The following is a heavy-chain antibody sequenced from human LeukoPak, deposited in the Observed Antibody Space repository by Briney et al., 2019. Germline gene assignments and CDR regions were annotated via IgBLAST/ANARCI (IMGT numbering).Heavy chain of an antibody. V-gene: IGHV5-51*01. Sequence: GESLKISCKGSRYSFTSYWIGWVRQMPGKGLEWMGIIYPGDSDTRYSPSFQGQVTISADKSISTAYLQWSSLKASDTAMYYCARPSTMVRGVIIPTYHFDYWGQGTLVTVSS. CDR3: ARPSTMVRGVIIPTYHFDY. D-gene: IGHD3-10*01. CDR1: RYSFTSYW. J-gene: IGHJ4*02. CDR2: IYPGDSDT.